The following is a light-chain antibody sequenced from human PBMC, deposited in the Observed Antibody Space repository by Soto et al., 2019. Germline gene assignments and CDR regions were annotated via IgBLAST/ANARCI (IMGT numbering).Light chain of an antibody. J-gene: IGKJ5*01. CDR2: GAS. CDR1: ESVASSY. CDR3: QQYSKWPIT. V-gene: IGKV3-20*01. Sequence: GVTQSAGTLSLSPGERATLSCRASESVASSYLAWYQQKPGQAPRLLIYGASSRATGIPDRFSGSGSGTEFTLTISSLQPEDFAIYYCQQYSKWPITFGQRARLEVK.